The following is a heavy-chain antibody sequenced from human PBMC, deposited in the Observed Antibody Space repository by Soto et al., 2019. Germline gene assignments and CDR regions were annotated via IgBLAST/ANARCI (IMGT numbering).Heavy chain of an antibody. CDR2: IYSGGST. Sequence: GGSLRLSCAASGFTVSSNYMSWVRQAPGKGLEWVSVIYSGGSTYYADSVKGRFTISRHNSKNTLYLQMNSLRAEDTAVYYCASPEPPLGMGAFDIWGQGTMVTVSS. CDR1: GFTVSSNY. CDR3: ASPEPPLGMGAFDI. J-gene: IGHJ3*02. D-gene: IGHD7-27*01. V-gene: IGHV3-53*04.